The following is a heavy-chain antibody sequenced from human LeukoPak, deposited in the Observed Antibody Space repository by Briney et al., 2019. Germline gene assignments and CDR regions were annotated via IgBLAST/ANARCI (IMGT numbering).Heavy chain of an antibody. J-gene: IGHJ6*02. Sequence: ASETLSLTCAVYGCSFSGYYWSWIRQPPGKGLEWIVEINHSGSTNYNPALKSRVTISVDTSKNQFSLKLSSVTAADTAVYYCARVLYYYGMDVWGQGTTVTVSS. CDR3: ARVLYYYGMDV. CDR2: INHSGST. V-gene: IGHV4-34*01. CDR1: GCSFSGYY.